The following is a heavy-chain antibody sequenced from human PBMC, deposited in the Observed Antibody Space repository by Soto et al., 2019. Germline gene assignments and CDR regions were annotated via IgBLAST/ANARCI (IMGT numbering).Heavy chain of an antibody. CDR3: AKDRTTTVRSRFDP. CDR2: ISGSGDST. D-gene: IGHD4-17*01. J-gene: IGHJ5*02. Sequence: GSLRLSCAASGFTFSSYAMNWVRLAPGKGLEWVSGISGSGDSTYYADSVKGRFTISRDNSKNTLYLQMNSLRPEDTAVHYCAKDRTTTVRSRFDPWGQGTLVTVSS. CDR1: GFTFSSYA. V-gene: IGHV3-23*01.